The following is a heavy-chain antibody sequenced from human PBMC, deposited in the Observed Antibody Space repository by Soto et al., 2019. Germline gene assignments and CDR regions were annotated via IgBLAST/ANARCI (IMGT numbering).Heavy chain of an antibody. CDR2: IIPILGIA. CDR1: GGTFSSYT. V-gene: IGHV1-69*08. CDR3: AREADTAMGLD. Sequence: QVQLVQSGAEVKKPGSSVKVSCKASGGTFSSYTISWVRQAPGQGLEWMGRIIPILGIANYAQKFQGRVTITADKSTSTAYMELSSLRSEDTAVYYGAREADTAMGLDWGQGTLVTVSS. J-gene: IGHJ4*02. D-gene: IGHD5-18*01.